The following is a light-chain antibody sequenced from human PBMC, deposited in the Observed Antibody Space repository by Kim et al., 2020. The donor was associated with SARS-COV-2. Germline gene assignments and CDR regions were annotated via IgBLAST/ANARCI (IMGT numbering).Light chain of an antibody. CDR1: RGRIARTR. Sequence: DSPGSTVTISSTRGRGRIARTRVRCYSKRPGSAPATVIYEDNQRPSGVPDRFSGSKDSSSNSASLTIKTEDEADYYCQSFDSNIQVFGGGTQLTVL. CDR2: EDN. J-gene: IGLJ2*01. CDR3: QSFDSNIQV. V-gene: IGLV6-57*03.